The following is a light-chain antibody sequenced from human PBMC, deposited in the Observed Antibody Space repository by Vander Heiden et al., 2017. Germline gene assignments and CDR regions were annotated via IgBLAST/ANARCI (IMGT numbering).Light chain of an antibody. CDR3: AAWDDSLNGYV. J-gene: IGLJ1*01. CDR1: SPTIGSTT. V-gene: IGLV1-44*01. CDR2: SNN. Sequence: QSVLTQPPSASRTPGQRVTLSCSCSSPTIGSTTVNWYQQLPRTTPKLLIYSNNQRPSGVPDRFSGSKSGTSAARAISGLQSEDEADYYCAAWDDSLNGYVFGTGTKVTVL.